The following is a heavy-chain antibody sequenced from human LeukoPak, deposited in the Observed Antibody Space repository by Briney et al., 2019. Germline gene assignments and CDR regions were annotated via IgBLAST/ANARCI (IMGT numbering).Heavy chain of an antibody. CDR2: ISDTVRDT. V-gene: IGHV3-23*01. CDR3: AKDNYGGIFAS. Sequence: LAGGSLRLSCAASGFTFSAYGMSWVRQAPGKGPEWVSHISDTVRDTWYANSVKGRFIISRDNSRDTVYLQMSSLRPEDTALYFCAKDNYGGIFASWGQGTLVTVSS. D-gene: IGHD4-17*01. CDR1: GFTFSAYG. J-gene: IGHJ4*02.